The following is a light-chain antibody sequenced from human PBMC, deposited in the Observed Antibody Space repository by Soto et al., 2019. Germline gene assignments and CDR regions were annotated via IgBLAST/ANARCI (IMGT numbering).Light chain of an antibody. CDR1: GSDISAYNY. J-gene: IGLJ1*01. CDR2: EVG. CDR3: SSYTSNNFYV. Sequence: QSVLTQPASLSGSPGQSITISCTGTGSDISAYNYVSWYQQHPGKAPKLMIYEVGDRPSGLSNRFSGSKSGNTASLTISRLQPEDEADYYCSSYTSNNFYVFGTGTKV. V-gene: IGLV2-14*01.